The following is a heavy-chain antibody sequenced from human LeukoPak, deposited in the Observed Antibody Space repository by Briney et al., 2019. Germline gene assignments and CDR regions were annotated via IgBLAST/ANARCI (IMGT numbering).Heavy chain of an antibody. V-gene: IGHV4-30-4*07. Sequence: SETLSLTCAVSGGSISSGVYSWNWIRQPPGKGLEWIGNIYYSGSTYYSPSLKSRVTILVDTSKNQFSLKLSSVTAADTAVYYCARVPISGPYTMSIDYWGQGTLVTVSS. CDR1: GGSISSGVYS. CDR2: IYYSGST. CDR3: ARVPISGPYTMSIDY. D-gene: IGHD3-10*02. J-gene: IGHJ4*02.